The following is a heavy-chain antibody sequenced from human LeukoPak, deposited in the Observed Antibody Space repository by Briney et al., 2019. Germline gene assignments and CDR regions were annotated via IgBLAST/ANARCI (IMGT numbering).Heavy chain of an antibody. Sequence: GGSLRLSCAASGFTFSSYAMSWVRQAPGKGLEWVSAISGSGGSTYYADSVKGRFTISRDNSKNTLYLQMNSLRAEDTAVYYCAKDDSSSWYIGVGAAFDIWGQGTMVTVSS. CDR3: AKDDSSSWYIGVGAAFDI. V-gene: IGHV3-23*01. D-gene: IGHD6-13*01. J-gene: IGHJ3*02. CDR1: GFTFSSYA. CDR2: ISGSGGST.